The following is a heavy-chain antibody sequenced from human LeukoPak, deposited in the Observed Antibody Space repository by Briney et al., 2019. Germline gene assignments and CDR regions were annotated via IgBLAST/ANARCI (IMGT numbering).Heavy chain of an antibody. CDR1: GFTFSSYW. V-gene: IGHV3-7*01. CDR3: ARSLSGGYYYGMDV. J-gene: IGHJ6*02. CDR2: IKQDGSEK. D-gene: IGHD1-26*01. Sequence: GGSLRLPCAASGFTFSSYWMSWVRQAPGKGLEWVANIKQDGSEKYYVDSVKGRFTISRDNAKNSLYLQMNSLRAEDTAVYYCARSLSGGYYYGMDVWGQGTTVTVSS.